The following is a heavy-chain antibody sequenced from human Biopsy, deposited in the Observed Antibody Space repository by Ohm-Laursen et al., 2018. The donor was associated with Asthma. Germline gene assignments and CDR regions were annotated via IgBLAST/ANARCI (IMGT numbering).Heavy chain of an antibody. CDR1: GGSVSSGSYH. CDR2: ISYSGST. V-gene: IGHV4-61*01. D-gene: IGHD2-15*01. J-gene: IGHJ2*01. CDR3: ARVPTTLRYFDL. Sequence: SDTLSLTCTVSGGSVSSGSYHWSWIRQPPGKGLAWVSYISYSGSTDYNPSLKSRLTISMDTSKNQFSLKLSSVTAADTAVYYCARVPTTLRYFDLWGRGTLVTVSS.